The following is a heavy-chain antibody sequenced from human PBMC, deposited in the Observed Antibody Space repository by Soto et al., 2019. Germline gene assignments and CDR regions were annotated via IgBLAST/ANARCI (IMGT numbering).Heavy chain of an antibody. CDR1: GGSISSYY. D-gene: IGHD6-13*01. Sequence: SETLSLTCTVSGGSISSYYWSWIRQPPGKGLEWIGYIYYSGSTNYNPSLKSRVTISVDTSKNQFSLKLSSVTAADTAVYYCARRGSSWSNYYYYYYMDVWGKGTTVTVSS. J-gene: IGHJ6*03. CDR2: IYYSGST. CDR3: ARRGSSWSNYYYYYYMDV. V-gene: IGHV4-59*08.